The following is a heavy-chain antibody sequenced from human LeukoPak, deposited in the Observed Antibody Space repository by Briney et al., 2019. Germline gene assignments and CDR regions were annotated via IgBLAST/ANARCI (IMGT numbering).Heavy chain of an antibody. J-gene: IGHJ6*02. Sequence: GGSLRLSCAASGFTFSSYGMHWVRQAPGKGLEWVAVIWYDGSNKYYADSVKGRFTISRDNSKNTLYLQMNSLRAEDTAVYYCARSSYCSSTNCRIYYYGMDVWGQGTTVTVSS. D-gene: IGHD2-2*01. CDR3: ARSSYCSSTNCRIYYYGMDV. CDR2: IWYDGSNK. CDR1: GFTFSSYG. V-gene: IGHV3-33*01.